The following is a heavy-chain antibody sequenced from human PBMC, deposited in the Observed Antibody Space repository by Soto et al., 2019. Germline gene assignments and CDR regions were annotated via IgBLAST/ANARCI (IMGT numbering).Heavy chain of an antibody. J-gene: IGHJ5*02. V-gene: IGHV6-1*01. CDR3: ARDSSDWYWGVDL. CDR2: TYFRSKWYN. CDR1: GDSVSSNIAA. D-gene: IGHD6-19*01. Sequence: PSQTLSLTCDISGDSVSSNIAAWNWIRQSPSRGLEWLGRTYFRSKWYNDYAVSVKSRITINPDTSKNQFSLQLNSVTPEDTAVYYCARDSSDWYWGVDLWGQGTLVTVSS.